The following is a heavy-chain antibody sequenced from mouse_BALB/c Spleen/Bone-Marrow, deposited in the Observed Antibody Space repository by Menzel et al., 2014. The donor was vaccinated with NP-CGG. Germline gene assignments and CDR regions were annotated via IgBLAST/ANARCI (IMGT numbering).Heavy chain of an antibody. J-gene: IGHJ4*01. CDR2: ISSGSSTI. CDR1: GFTFSSFG. V-gene: IGHV5-17*02. Sequence: EVQGVESGGGLVQPGVSRKLSCAASGFTFSSFGMHWVRQAPEKGLEWVAYISSGSSTIYYADTVKGRFTISRDNPKNTLFLQMTSLRSEDTAMYYCARWGYYYAMDYWGQGTPVTVSS. CDR3: ARWGYYYAMDY.